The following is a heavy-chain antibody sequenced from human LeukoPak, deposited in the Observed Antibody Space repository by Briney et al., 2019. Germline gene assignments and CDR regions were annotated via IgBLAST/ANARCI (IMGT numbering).Heavy chain of an antibody. V-gene: IGHV3-53*04. Sequence: GGSLRLFCAASGLTFSNNYMSWVRQARGKGLEWVSVLYSGGGSTYYADSVRGRFTIYRHSSKNTLYLQMNSVRAEDTAVYYCARDRRYYDASGYGLTYYYYGMDVWGQGTTVTVSS. CDR2: LYSGGGST. CDR3: ARDRRYYDASGYGLTYYYYGMDV. CDR1: GLTFSNNY. D-gene: IGHD3-22*01. J-gene: IGHJ6*02.